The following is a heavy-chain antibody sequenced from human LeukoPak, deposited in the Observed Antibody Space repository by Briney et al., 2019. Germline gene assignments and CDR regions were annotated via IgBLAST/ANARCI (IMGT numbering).Heavy chain of an antibody. CDR2: IRGDGGDT. Sequence: GGSLRLSCTVSGFTFSNYWMHWVRQAPGKGLVWVSRIRGDGGDTNYAGSVKGRFTVSRDNAKNTLYLQMNSLTTEDTAVYFCARDRVLGSGSSDYWGQGTLVTVSS. D-gene: IGHD3-10*01. CDR3: ARDRVLGSGSSDY. J-gene: IGHJ4*02. CDR1: GFTFSNYW. V-gene: IGHV3-74*01.